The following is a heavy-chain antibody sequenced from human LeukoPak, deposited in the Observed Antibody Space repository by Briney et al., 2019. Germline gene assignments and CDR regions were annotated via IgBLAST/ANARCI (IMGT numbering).Heavy chain of an antibody. J-gene: IGHJ6*02. D-gene: IGHD3-3*01. CDR2: IYLDGRT. V-gene: IGHV3-53*01. CDR3: AKDLSKYYDFWSAYYGYYYGMDV. CDR1: GFTVSDNY. Sequence: GGSLRLSCAASGFTVSDNYISWVRQAPGKGLEWVSNIYLDGRTYYADSVKGRFTISRDTSKNTLYLQMNSLRAEDTAVYYCAKDLSKYYDFWSAYYGYYYGMDVWGQGTTVTVS.